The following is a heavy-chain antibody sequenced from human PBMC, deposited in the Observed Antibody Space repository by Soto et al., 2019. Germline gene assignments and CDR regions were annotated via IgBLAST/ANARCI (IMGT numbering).Heavy chain of an antibody. CDR3: ARARQRDTGRGLDV. J-gene: IGHJ6*02. D-gene: IGHD5-18*01. Sequence: PSATLSLTGTISGDSINNYFWNWIRQPPGKGLEWIGYISCSVSTSYNPSLQSRVTISSDPSKNQFPLQLSSVTAADTAVYYCARARQRDTGRGLDVWGQGPLVTV. CDR1: GDSINNYF. CDR2: ISCSVST. V-gene: IGHV4-59*01.